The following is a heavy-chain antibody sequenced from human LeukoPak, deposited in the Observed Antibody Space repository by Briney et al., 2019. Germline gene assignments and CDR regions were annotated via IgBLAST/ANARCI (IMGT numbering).Heavy chain of an antibody. CDR1: GFTFSSYS. V-gene: IGHV3-48*01. CDR3: ARDTYYYDSSGYQGSDY. J-gene: IGHJ4*02. CDR2: ISSSSSTI. Sequence: GGSLRLSCAASGFTFSSYSMNWVRQAPGKGLEWVSYISSSSSTIYYADSVKGRFTISRDNAKNSLYLQMNSLRAEDTAVYYCARDTYYYDSSGYQGSDYWGQGTLVTVSS. D-gene: IGHD3-22*01.